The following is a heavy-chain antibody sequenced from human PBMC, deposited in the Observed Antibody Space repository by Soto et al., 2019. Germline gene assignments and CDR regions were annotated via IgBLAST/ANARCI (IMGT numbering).Heavy chain of an antibody. J-gene: IGHJ3*02. CDR2: ISAYNGNT. V-gene: IGHV1-18*01. CDR1: GYTFTSYG. CDR3: ARDMSSSWFLGGFDI. D-gene: IGHD6-13*01. Sequence: ASVKVSCKASGYTFTSYGISWVRQAPGQGLEWMRWISAYNGNTNYAQKLQGRVTMTTDTSTSTAYMELRSLRSDDTAVYYCARDMSSSWFLGGFDIWGQGTMVTVSS.